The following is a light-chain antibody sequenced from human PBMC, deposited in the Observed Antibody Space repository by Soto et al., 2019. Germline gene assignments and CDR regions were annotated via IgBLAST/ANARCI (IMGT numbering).Light chain of an antibody. V-gene: IGLV7-43*01. CDR3: LLYYGGAVV. J-gene: IGLJ2*01. CDR1: TGAVTSGYY. CDR2: RTS. Sequence: QAVVTQEPSLTVSPGGTVTLTCASSTGAVTSGYYPNWFHQKPGQAPRPLIYRTSNKHFWTPARFSGSLLVGKAALTVTGVRTEDEAEYYCLLYYGGAVVFGGGTKVTVL.